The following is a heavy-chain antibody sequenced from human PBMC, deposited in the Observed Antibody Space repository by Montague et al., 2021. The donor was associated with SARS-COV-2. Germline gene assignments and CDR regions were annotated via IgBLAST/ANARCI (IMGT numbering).Heavy chain of an antibody. CDR2: IYYSGST. CDR1: GGSVSSRSYY. V-gene: IGHV4-39*01. J-gene: IGHJ4*02. Sequence: SETLSLTCTVSGGSVSSRSYYWGWIRQPPGKGLEWIGSIYYSGSTHYNPSLKSRVTISVDTSKNQSSLKLSSVTAADTAAYYCARRGDYGGPRFDYWGQGTLVSVSS. CDR3: ARRGDYGGPRFDY. D-gene: IGHD4-23*01.